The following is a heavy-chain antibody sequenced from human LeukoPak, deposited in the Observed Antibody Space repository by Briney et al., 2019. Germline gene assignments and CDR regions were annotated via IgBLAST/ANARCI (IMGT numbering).Heavy chain of an antibody. Sequence: GGSLRLSCAASGFTVSSNYMSWVRQAPGKGLEWVSVIYSGGSTYYADSVKGRFTISRDNSKNTLYLQMNSLRAEDTAVYYCARDLLGWELHYFDYWGQGTLVTVSS. D-gene: IGHD1-26*01. CDR3: ARDLLGWELHYFDY. CDR2: IYSGGST. CDR1: GFTVSSNY. J-gene: IGHJ4*02. V-gene: IGHV3-66*01.